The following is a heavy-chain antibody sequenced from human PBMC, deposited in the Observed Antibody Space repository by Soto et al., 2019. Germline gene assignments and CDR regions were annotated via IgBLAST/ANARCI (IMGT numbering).Heavy chain of an antibody. CDR3: AAAPRY. D-gene: IGHD2-15*01. CDR2: IYDTGST. Sequence: PSETLSLTCTVSGVSISSYYWSWIRQPPGKGLEWIGYIYDTGSTNYNPSLKSRVTISVDTSKNQFSLRLTSVTAADTAVYYCAAAPRYWGQGTLVTVSS. V-gene: IGHV4-59*01. CDR1: GVSISSYY. J-gene: IGHJ4*02.